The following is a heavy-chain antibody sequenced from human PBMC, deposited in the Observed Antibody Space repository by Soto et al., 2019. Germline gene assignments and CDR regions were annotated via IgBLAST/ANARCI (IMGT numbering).Heavy chain of an antibody. D-gene: IGHD3-10*01. V-gene: IGHV4-59*01. Sequence: SETLSLTCTVSGGSISSYYWSWIRQPPGKGLEWIGYIYYSGSTNYNPSLKSRVTISVATARNQFSLKLSSVTAADTAVYYCARDSRTLYYGSGSRYYYMDVWGKGTTVTVSS. CDR1: GGSISSYY. CDR3: ARDSRTLYYGSGSRYYYMDV. J-gene: IGHJ6*03. CDR2: IYYSGST.